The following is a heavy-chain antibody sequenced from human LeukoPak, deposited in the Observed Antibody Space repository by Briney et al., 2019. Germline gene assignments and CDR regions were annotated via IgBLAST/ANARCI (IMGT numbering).Heavy chain of an antibody. J-gene: IGHJ4*02. D-gene: IGHD2-2*01. CDR2: ISGSGGST. CDR1: GFTFSTYA. Sequence: GGSLRLSCAASGFTFSTYATSWVRQAPGKGLEWVSTISGSGGSTYYADSVKGRFIISRDNSKNTLYLEMNNLRAEDTAVYYCAKERSSLYYFDYWGQGTLVTVSS. V-gene: IGHV3-23*01. CDR3: AKERSSLYYFDY.